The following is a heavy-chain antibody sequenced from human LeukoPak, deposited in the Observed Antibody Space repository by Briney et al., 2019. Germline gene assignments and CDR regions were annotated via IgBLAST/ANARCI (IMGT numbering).Heavy chain of an antibody. Sequence: GASVTVSCKVSGYTLTEISMHWVRQARGKGLEWMGGFDPQDGETIYAQKFQGRVTMTEDTFTDKAYMELSSLRSEDTAIYYCARDNSVGDNAWRFDPWGQGTLVTVSS. CDR2: FDPQDGET. CDR3: ARDNSVGDNAWRFDP. D-gene: IGHD1-26*01. V-gene: IGHV1-24*01. J-gene: IGHJ5*02. CDR1: GYTLTEIS.